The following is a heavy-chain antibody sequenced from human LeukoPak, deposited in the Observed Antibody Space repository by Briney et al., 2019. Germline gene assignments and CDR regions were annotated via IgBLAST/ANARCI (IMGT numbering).Heavy chain of an antibody. J-gene: IGHJ4*02. Sequence: SETLSLTCAVYGGSFSGYYWSWIRQPPGKGLEWIGEINHSGSTNYNPSLKSRVTISVDTSKNQFSLKLSSVTAADTAVCYCARGVGATNFDYWGQGTLVTVSS. V-gene: IGHV4-34*01. D-gene: IGHD1-26*01. CDR2: INHSGST. CDR3: ARGVGATNFDY. CDR1: GGSFSGYY.